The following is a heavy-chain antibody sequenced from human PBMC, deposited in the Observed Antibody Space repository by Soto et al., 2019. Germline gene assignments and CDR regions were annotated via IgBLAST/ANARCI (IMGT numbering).Heavy chain of an antibody. Sequence: SETLSLTCTVSGGSISSYYWSWIRQPPGKGLEWIGYIYYSGSTYYNPSLKSRVTISVDRSKNQFSLKLSSVTAAATAVYYCASDSSGYYYYFDYWGQGTLVTVSS. D-gene: IGHD3-22*01. CDR1: GGSISSYY. J-gene: IGHJ4*02. V-gene: IGHV4-59*12. CDR2: IYYSGST. CDR3: ASDSSGYYYYFDY.